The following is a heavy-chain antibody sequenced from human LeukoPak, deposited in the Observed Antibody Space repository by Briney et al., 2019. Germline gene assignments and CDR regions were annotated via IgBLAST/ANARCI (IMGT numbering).Heavy chain of an antibody. CDR1: GGSVSSGSDY. CDR3: ARDGFRGDY. J-gene: IGHJ4*02. Sequence: PSETLSLTCTVSGGSVSSGSDYWSWIRQPPGKGLEWIGYIYYSGSTNYNPSLKSRVTISVDTSKNQFSLKLSSVTAADTAVYYCARDGFRGDYWGQGTLVTVSS. CDR2: IYYSGST. V-gene: IGHV4-61*01. D-gene: IGHD3-10*01.